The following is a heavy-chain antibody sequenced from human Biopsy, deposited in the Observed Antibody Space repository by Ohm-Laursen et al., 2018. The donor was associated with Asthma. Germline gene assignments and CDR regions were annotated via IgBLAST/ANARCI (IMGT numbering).Heavy chain of an antibody. J-gene: IGHJ4*02. D-gene: IGHD4-17*01. Sequence: ASVQVVCKISGYILTDLSMHWVRQAPGQGIKWMGGNDHEEGGTVNARRFQGRVTMTEDTSTDTAYMELSGLSSDDTAVYYCASDFPKDYVRYNFQFWGQGTLVTVSS. CDR2: NDHEEGGT. CDR3: ASDFPKDYVRYNFQF. CDR1: GYILTDLS. V-gene: IGHV1-24*01.